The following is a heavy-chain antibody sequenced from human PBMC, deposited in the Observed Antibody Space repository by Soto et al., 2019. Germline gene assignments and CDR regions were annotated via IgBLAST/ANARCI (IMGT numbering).Heavy chain of an antibody. CDR3: ARSLIRYFDWLPKFDY. V-gene: IGHV3-33*01. D-gene: IGHD3-9*01. J-gene: IGHJ4*02. CDR1: GFTFSSYG. CDR2: IWYDGSNK. Sequence: GGSLRLSCAASGFTFSSYGMHWVRQAPGKGLEWVAVIWYDGSNKYYADSVKGRFTISRDNSKNTLYLQMNSLRAEDTAVYYCARSLIRYFDWLPKFDYWGQGTLVTVS.